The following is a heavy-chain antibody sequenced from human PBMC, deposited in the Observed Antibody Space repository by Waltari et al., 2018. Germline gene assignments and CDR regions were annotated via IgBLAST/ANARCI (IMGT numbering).Heavy chain of an antibody. J-gene: IGHJ4*02. V-gene: IGHV3-7*01. Sequence: EVQLVESGGGVVQPGGSLRLSCAASGFTFSSYWMSWVRQAPGKGLEWVANIKQDGSEKYYVDSVKGRFTISRDNAKNSLYLQMNSLRAEDTAVYYCAREEATGEVAGVYWGQGTLVTVSS. D-gene: IGHD3-16*01. CDR1: GFTFSSYW. CDR3: AREEATGEVAGVY. CDR2: IKQDGSEK.